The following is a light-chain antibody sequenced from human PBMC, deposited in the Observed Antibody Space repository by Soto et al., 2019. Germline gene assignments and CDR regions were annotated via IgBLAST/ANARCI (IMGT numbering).Light chain of an antibody. J-gene: IGLJ2*01. CDR1: SSNIGSNY. CDR3: AAWDDSLSGVV. V-gene: IGLV1-47*01. Sequence: QSVLTQPPSASGTPGQTVTISCSGSSSNIGSNYVYWYQQLPGTAPKLLIYRNNQRPSRVPDRFSGSKSGTSASLAISGLRSEDEDDYYCAAWDDSLSGVVFGGGTKVTVL. CDR2: RNN.